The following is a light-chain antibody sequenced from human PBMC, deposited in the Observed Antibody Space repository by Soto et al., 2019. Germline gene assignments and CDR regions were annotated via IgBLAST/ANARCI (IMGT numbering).Light chain of an antibody. CDR1: SSNIGAGYD. J-gene: IGLJ1*01. Sequence: QSALTQPPSVSGAPGQRVTISCTGSSSNIGAGYDVHWFQQLPGTAPKLLIFGNYNRPSGVPDRFSGSKSETSASLAITGLQAEDEADYYCQSYDSGLSGYVFGAGTKLTVL. V-gene: IGLV1-40*01. CDR2: GNY. CDR3: QSYDSGLSGYV.